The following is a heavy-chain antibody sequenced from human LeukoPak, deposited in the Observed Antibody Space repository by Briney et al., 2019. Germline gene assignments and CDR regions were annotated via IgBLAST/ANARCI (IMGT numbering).Heavy chain of an antibody. D-gene: IGHD1-1*01. Sequence: PGGSLRLSCAASGFTFSSYEMNWVRQAPGKGLEWVANIKQDGSEKHYVDSVKGRFTISRDNAKNSLYLQMSSLRAEDTAVYYCARAYTVDYWGQGTLVTVSS. V-gene: IGHV3-7*01. J-gene: IGHJ4*02. CDR1: GFTFSSYE. CDR3: ARAYTVDY. CDR2: IKQDGSEK.